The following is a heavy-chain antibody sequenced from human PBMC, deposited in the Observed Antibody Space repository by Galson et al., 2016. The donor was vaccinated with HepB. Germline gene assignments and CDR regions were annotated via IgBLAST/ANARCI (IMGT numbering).Heavy chain of an antibody. CDR1: GGSMTGYF. V-gene: IGHV4-4*07. CDR3: ARESVAIAALDF. CDR2: IYFTGDA. Sequence: LSLTCTVSGGSMTGYFWNWIRQSAGKGLEWIGRIYFTGDANYNPSLKSRVTMSVDMSKNQFSLRLTSVTAADTAVYFCARESVAIAALDFWGQGTPVTVSS. J-gene: IGHJ4*02. D-gene: IGHD6-6*01.